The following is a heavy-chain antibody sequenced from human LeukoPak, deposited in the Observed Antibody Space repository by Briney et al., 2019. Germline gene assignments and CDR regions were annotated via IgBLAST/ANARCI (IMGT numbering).Heavy chain of an antibody. D-gene: IGHD3-10*01. CDR2: ISSSSDYT. Sequence: PGGSLRLSCAASGFTFSDYYMSWIRQAPGKGLEWVSYISSSSDYTNYADSVKGRFTISRNNAKNSLYLQMNSLRAEDTAVYYCARGVGYYYGSGTEAVHYYYYYGMDVWGQGTTVTVSS. V-gene: IGHV3-11*05. J-gene: IGHJ6*02. CDR1: GFTFSDYY. CDR3: ARGVGYYYGSGTEAVHYYYYYGMDV.